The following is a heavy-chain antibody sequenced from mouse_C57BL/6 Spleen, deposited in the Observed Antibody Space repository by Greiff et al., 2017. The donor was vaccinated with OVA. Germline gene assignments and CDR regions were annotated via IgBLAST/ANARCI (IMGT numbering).Heavy chain of an antibody. CDR1: GFTFSDYG. V-gene: IGHV5-17*01. J-gene: IGHJ2*01. Sequence: EVQLQESGGGLVKPGGSLKLSCAASGFTFSDYGMHWVRQAPEMGLEWVAYISSGSSTIYYADTVKGRFTISRDNAKNTLFLQMTSLRSEDTAMYYCARGNLDYWGQGTTLTVSS. CDR2: ISSGSSTI. CDR3: ARGNLDY.